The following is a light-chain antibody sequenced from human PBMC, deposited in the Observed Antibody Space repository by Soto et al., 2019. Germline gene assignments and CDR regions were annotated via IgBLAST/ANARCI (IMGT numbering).Light chain of an antibody. V-gene: IGLV2-14*01. CDR3: SSYTSTSSVYV. CDR2: EVS. J-gene: IGLJ1*01. CDR1: SSGVGGYNY. Sequence: QSVLTQPASVSGSPGQSITISCTGASSGVGGYNYVSWYQHHPGKAPKLMIYEVSTRPSGVSNRFSGSKSGNTASLTISGLQAEDEADYYCSSYTSTSSVYVFGTGTKVTVL.